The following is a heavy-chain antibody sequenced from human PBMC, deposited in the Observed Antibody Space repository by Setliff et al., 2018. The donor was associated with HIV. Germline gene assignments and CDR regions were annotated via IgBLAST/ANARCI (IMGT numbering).Heavy chain of an antibody. CDR2: MNPNSGNA. J-gene: IGHJ4*02. V-gene: IGHV1-8*01. CDR3: AIPRITLFGVVIRAFDY. D-gene: IGHD3-3*01. CDR1: GYTFTKYD. Sequence: ASVKVSCKASGYTFTKYDINWVRQATGQGLEWMGWMNPNSGNAEYAQKFQGRVTMTKNTSISTAYMELSSLRSEDTAVYYCAIPRITLFGVVIRAFDYWGQGTLVTVSS.